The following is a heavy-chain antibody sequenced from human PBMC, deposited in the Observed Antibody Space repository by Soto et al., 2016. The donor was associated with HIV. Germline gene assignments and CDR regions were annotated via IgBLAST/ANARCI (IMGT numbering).Heavy chain of an antibody. CDR1: GFSFSGSA. CDR2: ISSKANRYAT. CDR3: TRNDPRYDSSGIRGAAFDI. V-gene: IGHV3-73*01. J-gene: IGHJ3*02. D-gene: IGHD3-22*01. Sequence: EVQLVESGGGLVQPGGSLKLSCGASGFSFSGSAMHWVRQASGKGLEWVGRISSKANRYATAYAASVKGRFTISRDDSKNTAYLQMNSLKTEDTAVYYCTRNDPRYDSSGIRGAAFDIWGQGTMVTVSS.